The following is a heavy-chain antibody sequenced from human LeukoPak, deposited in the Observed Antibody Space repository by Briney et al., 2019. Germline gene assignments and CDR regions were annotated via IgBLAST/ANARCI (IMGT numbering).Heavy chain of an antibody. D-gene: IGHD5-18*01. CDR2: IYYSGST. J-gene: IGHJ4*02. CDR3: ASSAGTAMVVY. V-gene: IGHV4-59*01. Sequence: SETLSLTCTVSGVSISSYYWSWIRQPPGKGLEWIGYIYYSGSTNYNPSLKSRVTISVDTSKNQFSLKLSSVTAADTAVYYCASSAGTAMVVYWGQGTLVTVSS. CDR1: GVSISSYY.